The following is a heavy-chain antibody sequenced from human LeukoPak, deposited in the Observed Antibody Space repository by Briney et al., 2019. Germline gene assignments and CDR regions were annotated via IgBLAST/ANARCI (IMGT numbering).Heavy chain of an antibody. Sequence: PGGSLRLSCAASGFTFSSYSMNWVRQAPGKGLEWVSSISSGSSYIYYADSVKGRFTISRDNAKNSLYLQMNSLRAEDTAVYYCTRGPGSTWYSDYWGQGTLVTVSS. CDR2: ISSGSSYI. V-gene: IGHV3-21*01. D-gene: IGHD6-13*01. CDR1: GFTFSSYS. CDR3: TRGPGSTWYSDY. J-gene: IGHJ4*02.